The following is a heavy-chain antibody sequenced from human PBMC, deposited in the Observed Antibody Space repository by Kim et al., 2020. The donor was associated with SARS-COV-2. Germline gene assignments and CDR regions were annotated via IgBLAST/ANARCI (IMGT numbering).Heavy chain of an antibody. J-gene: IGHJ6*02. D-gene: IGHD6-13*01. V-gene: IGHV7-4-1*02. Sequence: ASVKVSCKASGYTFTSYAMNWVRQAPGQGLEWMGWINTNTGNPTYAQGFTGRFVFSLDTSVSTAYLQISSLKAEDTAVYYCARPSYSSSWSLLYYYYGMDVWGQGTTVTVSS. CDR2: INTNTGNP. CDR3: ARPSYSSSWSLLYYYYGMDV. CDR1: GYTFTSYA.